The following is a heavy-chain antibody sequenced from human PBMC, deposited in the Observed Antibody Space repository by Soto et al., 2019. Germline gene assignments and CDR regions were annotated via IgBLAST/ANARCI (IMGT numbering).Heavy chain of an antibody. J-gene: IGHJ3*02. Sequence: EVQLVESGGGLVQPGGSLRLSCAASGFTFGGSALHWVRQAPGNGRRWVGHIRSKTYTYATAYVASVEGRFTFSRDDSENTAYLQMNSLKIEDTAVYYCTRQSSGWRKKGFDIWGQGTMVTVSS. CDR3: TRQSSGWRKKGFDI. CDR1: GFTFGGSA. D-gene: IGHD6-19*01. V-gene: IGHV3-73*01. CDR2: IRSKTYTYAT.